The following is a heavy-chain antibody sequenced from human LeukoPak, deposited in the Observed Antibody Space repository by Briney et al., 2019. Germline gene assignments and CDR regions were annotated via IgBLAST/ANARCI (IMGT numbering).Heavy chain of an antibody. CDR1: GGSISGSSYY. CDR3: ARHGPSIVVVPAALPYYFDY. Sequence: SETLSLTCTVSGGSISGSSYYWGWIRQPPGKGLEWIGSIYYSGSTYYNPSLKSRVTISVDTSKNQFSLKLSSVTAADTAVYYCARHGPSIVVVPAALPYYFDYWGQGTLVTVSS. J-gene: IGHJ4*02. CDR2: IYYSGST. D-gene: IGHD2-2*01. V-gene: IGHV4-39*01.